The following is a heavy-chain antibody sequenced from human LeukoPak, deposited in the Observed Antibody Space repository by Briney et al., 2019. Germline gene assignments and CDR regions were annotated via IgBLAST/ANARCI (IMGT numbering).Heavy chain of an antibody. CDR3: TDAVAG. CDR2: IYTDGST. Sequence: GGSLRLSCAASGFSVGNNYVTWVRQPPGRGLEWVSVIYTDGSTYYADSVKGRFIISRDSSKNTLYLQMNSLRAEDTAVYYCTDAVAGWGQGTLVTVSS. D-gene: IGHD4-23*01. V-gene: IGHV3-53*05. CDR1: GFSVGNNY. J-gene: IGHJ4*02.